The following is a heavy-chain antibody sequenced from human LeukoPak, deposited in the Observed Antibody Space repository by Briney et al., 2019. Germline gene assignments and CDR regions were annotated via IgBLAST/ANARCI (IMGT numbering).Heavy chain of an antibody. Sequence: PSENLSLTCAVSGYSISSGNYCGWIRQPPGKGLEWIGSIYHSGSTYYNPSLKSRVTISVDTSKNQFSLKLSSVTAADTAVYYCARGISGWYEFDYWGQGTLVTVSS. CDR1: GYSISSGNY. CDR2: IYHSGST. J-gene: IGHJ4*02. V-gene: IGHV4-38-2*01. D-gene: IGHD6-19*01. CDR3: ARGISGWYEFDY.